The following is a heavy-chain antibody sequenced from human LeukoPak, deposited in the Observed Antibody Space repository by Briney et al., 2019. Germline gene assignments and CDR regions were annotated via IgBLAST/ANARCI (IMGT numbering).Heavy chain of an antibody. Sequence: GGSLRLSCAASGFIFSSYEMNWVRQAPGKGLEWVSYISSSGSTIYYADSVKGRFSISRDISKNTVYLQMNSLRPEDTAIYYCARVTRWGAPDDHWGQGTLVSVSP. J-gene: IGHJ5*02. D-gene: IGHD1-26*01. CDR1: GFIFSSYE. CDR3: ARVTRWGAPDDH. V-gene: IGHV3-48*03. CDR2: ISSSGSTI.